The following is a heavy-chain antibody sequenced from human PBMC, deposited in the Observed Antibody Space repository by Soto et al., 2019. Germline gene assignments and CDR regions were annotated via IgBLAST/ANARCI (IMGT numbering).Heavy chain of an antibody. CDR1: GGSISSSNW. V-gene: IGHV4-4*02. CDR3: ARAGRGYCSGGSCYSGLHGMDV. Sequence: QVQLQESGPGLVKPSGTLSLTCAVSGGSISSSNWWSWVRQPPGKGLEWIGEIYHSGSTNYNPSPKSRVTISVDKSKTQFSLKLSSVTAADTAVYYCARAGRGYCSGGSCYSGLHGMDVWGQGTTVTVSS. CDR2: IYHSGST. J-gene: IGHJ6*02. D-gene: IGHD2-15*01.